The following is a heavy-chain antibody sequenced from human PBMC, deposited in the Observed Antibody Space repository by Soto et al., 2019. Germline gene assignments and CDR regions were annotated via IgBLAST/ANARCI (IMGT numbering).Heavy chain of an antibody. Sequence: ASVKVSCKASGYTFTSYYMHWVRQAPGQGLEWMGIINPSGGSTSYAQKFQGRVTMTRDTSTSTVYMELSSLRSEDTAVYYCARDPPPTVTEPYYYYYYMDVWAKGTTVPV. D-gene: IGHD4-17*01. V-gene: IGHV1-46*03. J-gene: IGHJ6*03. CDR1: GYTFTSYY. CDR3: ARDPPPTVTEPYYYYYYMDV. CDR2: INPSGGST.